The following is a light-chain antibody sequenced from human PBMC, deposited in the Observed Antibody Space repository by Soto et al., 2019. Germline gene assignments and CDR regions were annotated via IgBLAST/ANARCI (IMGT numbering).Light chain of an antibody. J-gene: IGLJ3*02. CDR3: CSYAGSATSV. CDR1: SSDVGAYDL. V-gene: IGLV2-23*01. Sequence: QSALTQPASVSGSPVQSITISCTGTSSDVGAYDLVSWYQQHPGKAPKFLIYGGNKRPSGVSSRFSGSKSGNTASLTISGRQAEDEADYYCCSYAGSATSVFGVGTQLPVL. CDR2: GGN.